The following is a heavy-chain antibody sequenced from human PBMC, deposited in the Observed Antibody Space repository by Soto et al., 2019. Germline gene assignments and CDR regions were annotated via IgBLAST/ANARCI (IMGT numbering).Heavy chain of an antibody. CDR1: GFTFSSYA. J-gene: IGHJ4*02. Sequence: GGSLRLSCAASGFTFSSYAMHWVRQAPGKGLEYVSAISSNGGSTYYANSVKGRFTISRDNSKNTLYLQMGSLRAEDMAVYYCARTPVQQLVGAPLDYYFDYWGQGTLVTVSS. D-gene: IGHD6-6*01. CDR2: ISSNGGST. CDR3: ARTPVQQLVGAPLDYYFDY. V-gene: IGHV3-64*01.